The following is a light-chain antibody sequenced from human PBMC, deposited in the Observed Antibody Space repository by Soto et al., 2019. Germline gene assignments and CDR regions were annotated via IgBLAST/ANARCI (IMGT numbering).Light chain of an antibody. Sequence: EIVMTQSPATLSVSPGERATLSCRANQSVSSNLAWYQQKPGQAPRLLIYGASTRATGIPARFSGSGSGTEFTLTISSLQSEDFAVYYCTQYNNWPPLTFGGGTKVEIK. CDR2: GAS. V-gene: IGKV3-15*01. CDR1: QSVSSN. J-gene: IGKJ4*01. CDR3: TQYNNWPPLT.